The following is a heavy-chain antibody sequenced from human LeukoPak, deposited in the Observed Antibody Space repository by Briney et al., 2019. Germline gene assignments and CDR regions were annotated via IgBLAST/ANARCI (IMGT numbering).Heavy chain of an antibody. J-gene: IGHJ4*02. CDR2: ISGSGGST. CDR1: GFTFGSYA. D-gene: IGHD2-15*01. Sequence: GGSLRLSCAASGFTFGSYAMSWVRQAPGKGLEWVSAISGSGGSTYYADSVKGRFTISRDNSKNTLYLQMNSLRAEDTAVYYCATGIVVVVAATGYWGQGTLVTVSS. CDR3: ATGIVVVVAATGY. V-gene: IGHV3-23*01.